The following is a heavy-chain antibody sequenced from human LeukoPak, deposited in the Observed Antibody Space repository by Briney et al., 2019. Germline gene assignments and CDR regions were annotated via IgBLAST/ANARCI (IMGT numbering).Heavy chain of an antibody. D-gene: IGHD2-21*02. Sequence: PSETLSLTCAVYGGSFSGYYWSWIRQPPGKGLEWIGEINHSGSTNYNPSLKSRVTISVDTSKNQFSLKLSSVTAADTAVYYCARRDIVVVTGAFDIWGQGTMVTVSS. CDR2: INHSGST. V-gene: IGHV4-34*01. J-gene: IGHJ3*02. CDR1: GGSFSGYY. CDR3: ARRDIVVVTGAFDI.